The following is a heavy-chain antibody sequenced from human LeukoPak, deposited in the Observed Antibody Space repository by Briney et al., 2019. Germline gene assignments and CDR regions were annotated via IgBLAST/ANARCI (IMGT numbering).Heavy chain of an antibody. V-gene: IGHV3-7*03. J-gene: IGHJ5*02. CDR2: IKQDGSEI. CDR3: SKKGQGEDYGKPA. Sequence: GGSLRLSCAASGFTFSSYWMTWVRQAPGKGLEWVANIKQDGSEIYYVDSVGGRFTISRDNSKNTLYLQMNSLRAEDTAIYYCSKKGQGEDYGKPAWGPGTLVTVSS. D-gene: IGHD4-17*01. CDR1: GFTFSSYW.